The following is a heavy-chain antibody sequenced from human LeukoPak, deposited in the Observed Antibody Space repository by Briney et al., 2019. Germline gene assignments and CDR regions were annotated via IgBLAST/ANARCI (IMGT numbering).Heavy chain of an antibody. J-gene: IGHJ4*02. CDR2: INPSGGST. V-gene: IGHV1-46*01. Sequence: ASVKVSCKASGYTFTSYYMHWVRQAPGQGLEWMGIINPSGGSTSYAQKFQGRVTMTRDTSTSTVYMELSSLRSEDTAVCYCARDLNPSVGATIGEDYWGQGTLVTVSS. D-gene: IGHD1-26*01. CDR3: ARDLNPSVGATIGEDY. CDR1: GYTFTSYY.